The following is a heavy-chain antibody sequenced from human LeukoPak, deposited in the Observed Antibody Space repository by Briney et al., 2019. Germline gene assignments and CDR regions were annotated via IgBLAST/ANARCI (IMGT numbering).Heavy chain of an antibody. CDR2: ISGSGSST. CDR1: GSTFSNYA. J-gene: IGHJ4*02. V-gene: IGHV3-23*01. CDR3: AKYSGSYYYPPNWDS. D-gene: IGHD1-26*01. Sequence: GGSLRLSCAASGSTFSNYAMAWVRQAPGKGLEWVSGISGSGSSTYYADSVKGRFTLSRDYPENTLYLQMNSLRAEDTAVYFCAKYSGSYYYPPNWDSWGQGTLVTVSS.